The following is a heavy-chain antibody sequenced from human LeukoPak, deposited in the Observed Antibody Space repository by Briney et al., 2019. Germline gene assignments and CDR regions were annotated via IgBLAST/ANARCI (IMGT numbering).Heavy chain of an antibody. D-gene: IGHD1-14*01. Sequence: PGGSLRLSCTASGFTFSANGMHWVRQAPGKGLEWVAVISYDGSDKYYADSVKGRFTISRDNSINTLYLQMNSLRAEDTALYYCAKDPSFLGTQVPTHWGQGTQVTVSS. CDR3: AKDPSFLGTQVPTH. J-gene: IGHJ4*02. CDR1: GFTFSANG. V-gene: IGHV3-30*18. CDR2: ISYDGSDK.